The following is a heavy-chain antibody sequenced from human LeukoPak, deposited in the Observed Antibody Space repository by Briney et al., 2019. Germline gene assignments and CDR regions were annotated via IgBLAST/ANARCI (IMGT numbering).Heavy chain of an antibody. CDR1: GYRFTSYG. J-gene: IGHJ4*02. CDR3: ARGRYCSGGSCFTPFDY. D-gene: IGHD2-15*01. Sequence: ASVKVSCKASGYRFTSYGISWVRQAPGQGLEWMGGIIPIFGTANYAQKFQGRVTITADKSTSTAYMELSSLRSEDTAVYYCARGRYCSGGSCFTPFDYWGQGTLVTVSS. CDR2: IIPIFGTA. V-gene: IGHV1-69*06.